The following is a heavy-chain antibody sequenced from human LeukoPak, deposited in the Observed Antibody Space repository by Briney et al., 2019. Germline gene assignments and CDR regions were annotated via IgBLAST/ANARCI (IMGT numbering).Heavy chain of an antibody. CDR2: IWYDGSNK. J-gene: IGHJ3*02. V-gene: IGHV3-33*06. CDR1: GFTFSIYG. Sequence: SGGSLRLSCEASGFTFSIYGMHWVRQAPGKGPEWVAVIWYDGSNKYYADSVKGRFTISRDNSKNTLYLQMNSLRAEDTAVYYCAKGLLFTIIVVVNADAFDIWGQGTMVTVSS. D-gene: IGHD3-22*01. CDR3: AKGLLFTIIVVVNADAFDI.